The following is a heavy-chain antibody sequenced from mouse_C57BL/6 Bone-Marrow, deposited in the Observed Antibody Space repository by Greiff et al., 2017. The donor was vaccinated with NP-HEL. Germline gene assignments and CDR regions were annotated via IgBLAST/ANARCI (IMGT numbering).Heavy chain of an antibody. V-gene: IGHV1-26*01. Sequence: VQLQQSGPELVKPGASVKISCKASGYTFTDYYMNWVKQSHGKSLEWIGDINPNNGGTSYNQKFKGKATLTVDKSSSTAYMELRSLTSEDSAVYYCARERGFITTVVPSFAYWGQGTLVTVSA. J-gene: IGHJ3*01. CDR1: GYTFTDYY. D-gene: IGHD1-1*01. CDR2: INPNNGGT. CDR3: ARERGFITTVVPSFAY.